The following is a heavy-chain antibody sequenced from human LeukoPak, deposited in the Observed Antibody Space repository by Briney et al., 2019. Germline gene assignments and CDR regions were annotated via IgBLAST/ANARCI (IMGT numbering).Heavy chain of an antibody. V-gene: IGHV4-30-4*08. CDR3: ARQGDTAYNWFDP. Sequence: NPSQTLSLTCTVSGGSISSGDYYWSWIRQPPGKGLEWIGYIYYSGSTYYNPSLKSRVTISVDTSKNQFSLKLSSVTAADTAVYYCARQGDTAYNWFDPWGQGTLVTASS. CDR1: GGSISSGDYY. D-gene: IGHD5-18*01. CDR2: IYYSGST. J-gene: IGHJ5*02.